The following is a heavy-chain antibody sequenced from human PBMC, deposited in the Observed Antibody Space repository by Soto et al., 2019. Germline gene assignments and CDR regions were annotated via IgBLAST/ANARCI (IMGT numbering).Heavy chain of an antibody. J-gene: IGHJ6*02. Sequence: QVQLVQSGPEVKKPGSSVKVSCKASGGTFSSYAISWVRQAPGQGLEWMGGIVPIFGTPNYAQKFQGRVTITADESTSTAYMELSGLRSEDTALYSCARANVGATFGHYYYGMDVWGQGTTVTVSS. CDR2: IVPIFGTP. CDR3: ARANVGATFGHYYYGMDV. CDR1: GGTFSSYA. D-gene: IGHD3-10*01. V-gene: IGHV1-69*12.